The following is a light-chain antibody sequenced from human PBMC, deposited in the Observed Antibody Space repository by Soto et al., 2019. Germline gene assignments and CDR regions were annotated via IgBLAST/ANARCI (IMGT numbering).Light chain of an antibody. J-gene: IGLJ1*01. Sequence: QSVLTQPASVSGSPGQSITISCTGTSSDVGGYNYVSWYQQHPVKAPKLMIYDVTNRTSGGSDRFSGSQPGNTASLTISGLQAEDEADYYCSSYTSSSTPHVFGTGTKVTVL. CDR2: DVT. V-gene: IGLV2-14*01. CDR3: SSYTSSSTPHV. CDR1: SSDVGGYNY.